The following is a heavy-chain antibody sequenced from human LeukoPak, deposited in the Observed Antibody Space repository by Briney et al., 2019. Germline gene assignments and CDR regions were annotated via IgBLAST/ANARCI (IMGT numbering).Heavy chain of an antibody. CDR1: GFIFPDFG. Sequence: GGSMRLSCAPSGFIFPDFGIHWVRQAPGKGLEWVAVTWSDGSDNYSDSVKGRFTISRDSSKDAVSLQMNSLRAGDTAVYYCARDAGGGSGWIDTWGQGILVAVSS. CDR2: TWSDGSDN. J-gene: IGHJ4*02. V-gene: IGHV3-33*01. CDR3: ARDAGGGSGWIDT. D-gene: IGHD6-19*01.